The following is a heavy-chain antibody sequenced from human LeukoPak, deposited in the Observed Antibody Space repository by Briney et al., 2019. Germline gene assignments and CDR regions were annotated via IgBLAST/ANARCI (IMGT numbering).Heavy chain of an antibody. CDR2: IYYTGST. D-gene: IGHD6-19*01. CDR1: GGSVSSGSYY. CDR3: ARAAAVRYNSGWYSNWFDP. V-gene: IGHV4-61*01. J-gene: IGHJ5*02. Sequence: PSETLSLTCTVSGGSVSSGSYYWSWVRQPPGKGLECIGYIYYTGSTNYNPSIKSRVTISVDTSKNQFSLKLTSVTAADTAAYYCARAAAVRYNSGWYSNWFDPWGQGTLVTVSS.